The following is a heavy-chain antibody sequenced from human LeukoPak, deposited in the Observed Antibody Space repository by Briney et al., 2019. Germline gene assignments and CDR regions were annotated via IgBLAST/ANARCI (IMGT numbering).Heavy chain of an antibody. Sequence: GGSLRLSCAASGFAASGFTFSTFGMHWVRQAPGEGLEWVAFVRYDGTNKYYADSVKGRFTISRDDSKNTLYLQMNSLRAEDTATYYCARGPSGYHNTGGQGTLVTVSS. CDR3: ARGPSGYHNT. V-gene: IGHV3-30*02. J-gene: IGHJ4*02. CDR1: GFTFSTFG. CDR2: VRYDGTNK. D-gene: IGHD5-12*01.